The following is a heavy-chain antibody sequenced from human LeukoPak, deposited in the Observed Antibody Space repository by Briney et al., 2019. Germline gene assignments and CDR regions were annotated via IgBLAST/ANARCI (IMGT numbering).Heavy chain of an antibody. Sequence: PSETLSLTCTVSGGSISSSSYYWGWLRQPPGKGLEWIGSIYYSGSTYYNPSLKSRVTISVDTSKNQFSLKLSSVTAADTAVYYCARVSMDCSGGSCYLNPYYYYYYGMDVWGQGTTVTVSS. J-gene: IGHJ6*02. CDR2: IYYSGST. CDR1: GGSISSSSYY. V-gene: IGHV4-39*01. CDR3: ARVSMDCSGGSCYLNPYYYYYYGMDV. D-gene: IGHD2-15*01.